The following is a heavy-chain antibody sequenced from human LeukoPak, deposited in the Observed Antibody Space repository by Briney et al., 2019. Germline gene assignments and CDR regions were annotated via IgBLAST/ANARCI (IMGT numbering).Heavy chain of an antibody. D-gene: IGHD3-10*01. Sequence: GGSLRLSCAASGFTVSSNYMSWVRQAPGKGLEWVSVIYSGGSTYYADSVKGRFTISRDSSKNTLYLQMNSLRAEDTAVYYCAKAGYYYYYMDVWGKGTTVTVSS. V-gene: IGHV3-66*01. CDR2: IYSGGST. J-gene: IGHJ6*03. CDR1: GFTVSSNY. CDR3: AKAGYYYYYMDV.